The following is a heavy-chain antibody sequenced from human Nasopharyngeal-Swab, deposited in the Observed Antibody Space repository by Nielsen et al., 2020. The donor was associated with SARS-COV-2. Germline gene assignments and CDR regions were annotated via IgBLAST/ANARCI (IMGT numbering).Heavy chain of an antibody. CDR1: GFTFSSYG. V-gene: IGHV3-33*01. D-gene: IGHD7-27*01. CDR2: IWYDGSNK. J-gene: IGHJ6*04. Sequence: GESLKISCAASGFTFSSYGMHWVRQAPGKGLEWVAVIWYDGSNKYYADSVKGRFTISRDNSKNTLYLQMNSLRAEDTAVYYCARRSGPWGIWGKGTTVTVSS. CDR3: ARRSGPWGI.